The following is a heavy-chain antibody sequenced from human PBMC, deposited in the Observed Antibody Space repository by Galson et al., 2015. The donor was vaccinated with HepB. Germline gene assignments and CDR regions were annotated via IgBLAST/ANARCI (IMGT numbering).Heavy chain of an antibody. V-gene: IGHV3-11*06. D-gene: IGHD3-10*01. CDR3: ARVTMVRGAKPPGAWFDP. CDR2: ISSSSSYT. Sequence: SLRLSCAASGFTFSDYYMSWIRQAPGKGLEWVSYISSSSSYTNYADSVKGRFTISRDNAKNSLYLQMNSLRAEDTAVYYCARVTMVRGAKPPGAWFDPWGQGTLVTVSS. J-gene: IGHJ5*02. CDR1: GFTFSDYY.